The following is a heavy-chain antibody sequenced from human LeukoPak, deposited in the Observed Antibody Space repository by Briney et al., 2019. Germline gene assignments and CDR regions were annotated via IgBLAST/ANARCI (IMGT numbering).Heavy chain of an antibody. CDR3: ARLLLGYYDSSAYWDY. D-gene: IGHD3-22*01. J-gene: IGHJ4*02. CDR1: GDSISSSSYY. Sequence: ASETLSLTSSVSGDSISSSSYYWGWIRQPPGKGLEWIGSIYYSGHTYYNPSLQSRVTISVDTSRTQFSLRLSSVTATDTAVYYCARLLLGYYDSSAYWDYWGQGTLVTVSS. V-gene: IGHV4-39*01. CDR2: IYYSGHT.